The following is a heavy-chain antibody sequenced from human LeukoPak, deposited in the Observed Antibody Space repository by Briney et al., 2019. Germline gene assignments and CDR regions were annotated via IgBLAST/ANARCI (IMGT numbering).Heavy chain of an antibody. CDR3: ARGLGVGATNYFDP. V-gene: IGHV1-69*05. J-gene: IGHJ5*02. CDR1: GGTFSSYA. D-gene: IGHD2-15*01. Sequence: SVKVSCKASGGTFSSYAISWVRQAPGQGLEWMGGIIPIFGTANYAQKFQGRVTMTRDTSISTAYMELSSLRSEDTAVYFCARGLGVGATNYFDPWGQGTLVTVSS. CDR2: IIPIFGTA.